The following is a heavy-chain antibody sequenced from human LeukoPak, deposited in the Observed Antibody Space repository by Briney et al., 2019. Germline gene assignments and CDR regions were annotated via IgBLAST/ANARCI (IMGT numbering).Heavy chain of an antibody. CDR2: IYYSGST. J-gene: IGHJ5*02. Sequence: SETLSLTCTVSGGSIRSHYWSWIRQPPGKGLEWIGYIYYSGSTNYNPSLKSRVTISVDRSKNQFSLKLSSVTAADTAVYYCARGMRGWPNWFDPWGQGTLVTVSS. CDR3: ARGMRGWPNWFDP. CDR1: GGSIRSHY. V-gene: IGHV4-59*11. D-gene: IGHD6-19*01.